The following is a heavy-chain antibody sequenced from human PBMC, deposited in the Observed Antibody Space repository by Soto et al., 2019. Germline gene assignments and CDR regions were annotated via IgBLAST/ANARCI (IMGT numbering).Heavy chain of an antibody. CDR2: ISSNGGST. V-gene: IGHV3-64D*06. D-gene: IGHD2-2*01. J-gene: IGHJ5*02. CDR3: VKGYCSSTSCPFSWFDP. Sequence: GGSLRLSCAASGFTFSSYAMHWVRQAPGKGLEYVSAISSNGGSTYYADSVKGRFTISRDNSKNTLYLQMSSLRAEDTAVYYCVKGYCSSTSCPFSWFDPWGQGTLVTVSS. CDR1: GFTFSSYA.